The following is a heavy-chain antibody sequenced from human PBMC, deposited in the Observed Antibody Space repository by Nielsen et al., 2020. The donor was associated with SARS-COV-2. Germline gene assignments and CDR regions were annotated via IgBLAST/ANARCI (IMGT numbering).Heavy chain of an antibody. J-gene: IGHJ4*02. CDR3: AKGRHQLPYTVFDY. D-gene: IGHD2-2*02. CDR1: GFTFSNAW. CDR2: IKSKTDGGTT. Sequence: GESLKISCAASGFTFSNAWMSWVRQAPGKGLEWVGRIKSKTDGGTTDYAAPVKGRFTISRDNSENSLYLQMNSLRAEDTAVYYCAKGRHQLPYTVFDYWGQGTLVTVSS. V-gene: IGHV3-15*01.